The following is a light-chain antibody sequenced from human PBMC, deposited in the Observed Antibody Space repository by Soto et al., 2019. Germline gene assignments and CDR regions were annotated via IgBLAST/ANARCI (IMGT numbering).Light chain of an antibody. CDR2: DVT. Sequence: QSVLTQPPSASGSPGQSVTISCTGTSSDVGGYNYVSWYQQYPGRAPKLMIYDVTTRPSGVPDRFSGSKSGNTASLTVSGLQAEDEADYYCSSYAASNNFYFVFGGGTKVTV. CDR3: SSYAASNNFYFV. J-gene: IGLJ3*02. CDR1: SSDVGGYNY. V-gene: IGLV2-8*01.